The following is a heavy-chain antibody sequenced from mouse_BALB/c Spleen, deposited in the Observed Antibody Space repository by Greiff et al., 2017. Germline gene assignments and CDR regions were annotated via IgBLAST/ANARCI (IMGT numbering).Heavy chain of an antibody. CDR2: IWAGGST. J-gene: IGHJ3*01. D-gene: IGHD1-1*01. V-gene: IGHV2-9*02. CDR3: ARGYYYGSSYVAY. CDR1: GFSLNSYG. Sequence: VKLVESGPGLVAPSQSLSITCTVSGFSLNSYGVHWVRQPPGKGLEWLGVIWAGGSTNYNSALMSRLSISKDNSKSQVFLKMNSLQTDDTAMYYCARGYYYGSSYVAYWGQGTLVTVSA.